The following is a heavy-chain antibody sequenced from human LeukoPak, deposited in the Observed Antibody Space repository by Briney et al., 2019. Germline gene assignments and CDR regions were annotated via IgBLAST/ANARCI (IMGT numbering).Heavy chain of an antibody. V-gene: IGHV4-59*08. CDR1: GGSISSYY. CDR3: ARLGYGSGSYFLDY. CDR2: IYYSGST. Sequence: SETLSLTCTVSGGSISSYYWSWIRQPPGKGLEWIGYIYYSGSTNYNPSLKSRVTISVDTSKNQFSLKLSSVTAADTAVCYCARLGYGSGSYFLDYWGQGTLVTVSS. J-gene: IGHJ4*02. D-gene: IGHD3-10*01.